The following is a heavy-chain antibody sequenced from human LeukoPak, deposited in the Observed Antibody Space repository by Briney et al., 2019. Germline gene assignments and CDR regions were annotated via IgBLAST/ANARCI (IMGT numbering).Heavy chain of an antibody. CDR3: AREGRGYSYAFEY. J-gene: IGHJ4*02. CDR1: RFTFSSSA. CDR2: INSDGSST. Sequence: GGSLRLSCAASRFTFSSSAMSWVRQAPGKGLVWVSRINSDGSSTTYADSVKGRFTISRDNGQNTLYLQMNSLRAEDTAVYYCAREGRGYSYAFEYWGQGTLVTVSS. D-gene: IGHD5-18*01. V-gene: IGHV3-74*01.